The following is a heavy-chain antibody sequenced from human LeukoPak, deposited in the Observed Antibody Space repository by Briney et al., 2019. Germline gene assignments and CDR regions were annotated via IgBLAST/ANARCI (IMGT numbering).Heavy chain of an antibody. V-gene: IGHV3-9*01. CDR2: SSWNSGSI. Sequence: SLRLSCAASGFTFGDYAMHWVRKGPGQGLEWVSGSSWNSGSIGYADSVKGRFTISRDNAKNSLYLQMNSLRAEDTAVYYCAKDIDLTPTHGGYGYWGQGTLVTVSS. D-gene: IGHD5-12*01. CDR3: AKDIDLTPTHGGYGY. CDR1: GFTFGDYA. J-gene: IGHJ4*02.